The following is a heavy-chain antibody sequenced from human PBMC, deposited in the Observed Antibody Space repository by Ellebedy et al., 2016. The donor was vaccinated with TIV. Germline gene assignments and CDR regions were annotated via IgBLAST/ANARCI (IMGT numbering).Heavy chain of an antibody. CDR2: INSDASAT. J-gene: IGHJ5*02. CDR1: GFTFRSYW. D-gene: IGHD2-15*01. V-gene: IGHV3-74*01. CDR3: ARDPGYCSGGSCNSWGWFDP. Sequence: GESLKISCAASGFTFRSYWMNWVRQAPGEGLMWVSRINSDASATTYADSVRGRFTISRDNAENTLYLQMNSLRAEDTAVYYCARDPGYCSGGSCNSWGWFDPWGPGTLVTVSS.